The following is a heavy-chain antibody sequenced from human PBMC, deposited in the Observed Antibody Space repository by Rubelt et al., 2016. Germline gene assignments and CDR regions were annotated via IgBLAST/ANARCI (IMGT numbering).Heavy chain of an antibody. CDR1: GYTLSSYA. CDR2: ISYDGSNK. Sequence: QVQLVESGGGVVQPGRSLRLSCAASGYTLSSYAMHWVRQAPSKGVGWVAVISYDGSNKYYADSVEGRFTITRDNSKNTLYLQMNSLRAEDTAVYYCAREITPADLDWGQGTLVTVSS. CDR3: AREITPADLD. V-gene: IGHV3-30*04. D-gene: IGHD2-2*01. J-gene: IGHJ4*02.